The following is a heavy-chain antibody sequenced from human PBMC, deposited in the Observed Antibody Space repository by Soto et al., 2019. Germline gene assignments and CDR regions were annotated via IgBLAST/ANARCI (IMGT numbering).Heavy chain of an antibody. CDR2: ISGSGGST. D-gene: IGHD3-22*01. V-gene: IGHV3-23*01. Sequence: GGSLRLSCAASGFTFSSYAMSWVRQAPGKGLEWVSAISGSGGSTYYADSVKGRFTISRDNSKNTLYLQMNSLRAEDTAVYYCAKSPPPYYYDSSGYYYGTPKGGPYWGQGTLVTVSS. CDR1: GFTFSSYA. CDR3: AKSPPPYYYDSSGYYYGTPKGGPY. J-gene: IGHJ4*02.